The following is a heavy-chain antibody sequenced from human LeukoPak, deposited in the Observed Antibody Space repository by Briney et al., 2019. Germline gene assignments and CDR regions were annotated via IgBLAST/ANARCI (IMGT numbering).Heavy chain of an antibody. D-gene: IGHD2-2*01. CDR2: IYTSGST. J-gene: IGHJ3*02. CDR3: ARGGIKGPALGYCSSTSCYHLDAFDI. CDR1: GGSISSGSYY. V-gene: IGHV4-61*02. Sequence: SETLSLTCTVSGGSISSGSYYWSWIRQPAGKGLEWIGRIYTSGSTNYNPSLKSRVTISVDTSKNQFSLKLSSVTAADTAVYYCARGGIKGPALGYCSSTSCYHLDAFDIWGQGTMVTVSS.